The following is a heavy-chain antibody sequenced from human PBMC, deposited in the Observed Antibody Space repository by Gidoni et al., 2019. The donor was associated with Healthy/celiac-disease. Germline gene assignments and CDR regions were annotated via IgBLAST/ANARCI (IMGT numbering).Heavy chain of an antibody. D-gene: IGHD4-17*01. CDR1: GFTFSSYG. CDR3: ASLDYGGNASPAFDY. CDR2: IGYDGSNK. J-gene: IGHJ4*02. Sequence: QVQLVESGGGVVQPGRSLRLSCAASGFTFSSYGMHWVRQAPGKGLEWGAVIGYDGSNKYYADSVKGRFTISRDNSKNTLYLQMNSLRAEDTAVYYCASLDYGGNASPAFDYWGQGTLVTVSS. V-gene: IGHV3-33*01.